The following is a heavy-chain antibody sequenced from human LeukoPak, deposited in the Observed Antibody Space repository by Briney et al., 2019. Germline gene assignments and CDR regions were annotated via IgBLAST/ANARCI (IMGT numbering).Heavy chain of an antibody. J-gene: IGHJ4*02. CDR3: AREVTTVTIPRLFDY. V-gene: IGHV4-30-2*01. Sequence: SQTLSLTCTVSGGSISSGGYYWSWIRQPPGKGLEWIGYIYHSGSTYYNPSLKSRVTISVDRSKNQFSLKLSSVTAADTAVYYCAREVTTVTIPRLFDYWGQGTLVTVSS. CDR1: GGSISSGGYY. D-gene: IGHD4-17*01. CDR2: IYHSGST.